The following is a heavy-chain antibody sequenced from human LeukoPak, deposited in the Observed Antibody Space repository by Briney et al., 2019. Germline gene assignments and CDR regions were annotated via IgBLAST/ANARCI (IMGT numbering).Heavy chain of an antibody. J-gene: IGHJ4*02. Sequence: GGSLRLSCAASRFTFSSYVMSWLRPAPGMRLEWASTIGGSGGGIYYADSVKGRFTISRDRSKNTLYLQLNSLRPEDTGLYYCARERRRDGYNYKDYWGQGTQVSVSS. CDR1: RFTFSSYV. CDR2: IGGSGGGI. V-gene: IGHV3-23*01. D-gene: IGHD5-24*01. CDR3: ARERRRDGYNYKDY.